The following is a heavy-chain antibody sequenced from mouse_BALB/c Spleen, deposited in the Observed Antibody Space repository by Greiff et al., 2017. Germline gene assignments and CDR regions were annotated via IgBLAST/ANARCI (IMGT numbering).Heavy chain of an antibody. CDR2: INPSSGYT. J-gene: IGHJ3*01. CDR3: ARGDYYGPLAY. CDR1: GYTFTSYT. V-gene: IGHV1-4*01. D-gene: IGHD1-2*01. Sequence: QVQLKQSGAELARPGASVKMSCKASGYTFTSYTMHWVKQRPGQGLEWIGYINPSSGYTNYNQKFKDKATLTADKSSSTAYMQLSSLTSEDSAVYYCARGDYYGPLAYWGQGTLVTVAA.